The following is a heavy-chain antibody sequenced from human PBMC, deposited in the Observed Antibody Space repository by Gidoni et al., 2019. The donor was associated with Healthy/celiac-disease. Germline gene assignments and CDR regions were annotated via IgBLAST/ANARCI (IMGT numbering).Heavy chain of an antibody. CDR3: ARGDCSSTSCDAIPFYYYGMDV. Sequence: PGSSVTVSCKASGGTFSSYAISWVQQAPGHGLAWMGGIIPLFGTANYAQKCQGRVTITADKSTSTAYMELSSLRSEDTAVYYCARGDCSSTSCDAIPFYYYGMDVWGQGTTVTVSS. CDR2: IIPLFGTA. D-gene: IGHD2-2*01. J-gene: IGHJ6*02. CDR1: GGTFSSYA. V-gene: IGHV1-69*06.